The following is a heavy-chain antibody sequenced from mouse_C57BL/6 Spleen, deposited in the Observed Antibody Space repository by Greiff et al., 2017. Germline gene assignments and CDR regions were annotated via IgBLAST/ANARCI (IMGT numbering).Heavy chain of an antibody. Sequence: QVQLQQPGAELVKPGASVTMSCKASGYTFTSYWITWVKQRPGQGLEWIGDIYPGSGSTNYNEKFKSKATLTVDTSSSTAYMQLSSLTSKDSAVYYCAREGVYYYYFYYWGQGTTLTVAS. CDR2: IYPGSGST. CDR3: AREGVYYYYFYY. V-gene: IGHV1-55*01. CDR1: GYTFTSYW. J-gene: IGHJ2*01. D-gene: IGHD2-1*01.